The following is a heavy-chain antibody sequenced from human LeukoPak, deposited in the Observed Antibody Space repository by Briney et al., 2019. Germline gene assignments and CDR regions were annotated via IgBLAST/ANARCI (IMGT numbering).Heavy chain of an antibody. CDR2: IKQDGSEK. CDR1: GFTFSSYW. CDR3: ARARRSSSSEFFDY. Sequence: GGSLRLSCAASGFTFSSYWMSWVRQAPGKGLEWVANIKQDGSEKHYVDSVKGRFTISRGNAKNSLYLQMNSLRAEDTAVYYCARARRSSSSEFFDYWGQGTLVTVSS. V-gene: IGHV3-7*01. J-gene: IGHJ4*02. D-gene: IGHD6-6*01.